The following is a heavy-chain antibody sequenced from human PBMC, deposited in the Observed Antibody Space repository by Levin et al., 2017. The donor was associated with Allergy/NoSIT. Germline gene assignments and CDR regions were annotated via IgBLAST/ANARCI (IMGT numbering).Heavy chain of an antibody. CDR1: GGSISSGGYS. CDR3: ARVKVGSIAARPDWFDP. V-gene: IGHV4-30-2*01. CDR2: IYHSGST. Sequence: SQTLSLTCAVSGGSISSGGYSWSWIRQPPGKGLEWIGYIYHSGSTYYNPSLKSRVTISVDRSKNQFSLKLSSVTAADTAVYYCARVKVGSIAARPDWFDPWGQGTLVTVSS. J-gene: IGHJ5*02. D-gene: IGHD6-6*01.